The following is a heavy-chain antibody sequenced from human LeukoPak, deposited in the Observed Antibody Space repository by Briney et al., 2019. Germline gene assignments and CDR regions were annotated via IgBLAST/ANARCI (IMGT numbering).Heavy chain of an antibody. J-gene: IGHJ5*02. Sequence: PSETLSLTCAVYGGSFSGYYWSWIRQPPGKGLEWIGEINHSGSTNYNPSLKSRVTISVDTSKNQFSLKLSSVTAADTAVYYCASGNCGGDCPLGWFDPWGQGTLVTVSS. V-gene: IGHV4-34*01. CDR3: ASGNCGGDCPLGWFDP. D-gene: IGHD2-21*02. CDR2: INHSGST. CDR1: GGSFSGYY.